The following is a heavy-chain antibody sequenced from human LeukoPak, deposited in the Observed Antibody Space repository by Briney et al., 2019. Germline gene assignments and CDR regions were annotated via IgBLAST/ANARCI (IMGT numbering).Heavy chain of an antibody. CDR1: GFTFSSYA. V-gene: IGHV3-23*01. Sequence: PGRSLRLSCAASGFTFSSYAMSWVRQAPGKGLEWVSAISGSGGSTYYADSVKGRFTISRDNSKNTLYLQMNSRRAEDTAVYYCAKPWCSSTSCPFGYWGQGTLVTGPS. CDR3: AKPWCSSTSCPFGY. J-gene: IGHJ4*02. CDR2: ISGSGGST. D-gene: IGHD2-2*01.